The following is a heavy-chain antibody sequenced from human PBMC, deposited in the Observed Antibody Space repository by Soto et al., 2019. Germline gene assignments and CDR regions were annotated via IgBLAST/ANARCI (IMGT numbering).Heavy chain of an antibody. V-gene: IGHV4-31*03. D-gene: IGHD3-10*01. CDR3: ARDLRFRGFYGMDV. CDR1: GGSISSGGYY. Sequence: QVQLQESGPGLVKPSQTLSLTCTVSGGSISSGGYYWSWIRQHPGKGLEWIGYIYYSGSTYYNPSLKSRVTIAVDTSKNQFSLKLSSVTAADTAVYYCARDLRFRGFYGMDVWGQGTTVTVSS. J-gene: IGHJ6*02. CDR2: IYYSGST.